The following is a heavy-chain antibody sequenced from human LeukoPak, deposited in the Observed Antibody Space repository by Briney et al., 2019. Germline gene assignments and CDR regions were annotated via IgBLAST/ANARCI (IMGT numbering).Heavy chain of an antibody. D-gene: IGHD2-2*01. CDR2: ISWNSGSI. CDR1: GFTFDDYA. J-gene: IGHJ4*02. V-gene: IGHV3-9*01. CDR3: ASYCGSTSCQSIDY. Sequence: GGSLRLSCAASGFTFDDYAMHWVRQAPGKGLEWVSGISWNSGSIGYADSVKGRFTISRDNAKNSLYLQMNSLRAEDTALYYCASYCGSTSCQSIDYWGQGTLVTVSS.